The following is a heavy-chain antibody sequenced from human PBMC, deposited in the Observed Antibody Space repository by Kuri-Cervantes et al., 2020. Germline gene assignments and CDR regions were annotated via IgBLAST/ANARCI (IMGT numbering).Heavy chain of an antibody. CDR3: ARLSTAVTGI. Sequence: LSLTCAASGFTFSSYSMNWVRQAPGKGLEWVADINQDGSEKVYVDSLKGRFTISRDNAKNSLYLQLNSLTAEDTAVYYCARLSTAVTGIWGQGTLVTVSS. V-gene: IGHV3-7*01. CDR2: INQDGSEK. J-gene: IGHJ4*02. D-gene: IGHD2-21*02. CDR1: GFTFSSYS.